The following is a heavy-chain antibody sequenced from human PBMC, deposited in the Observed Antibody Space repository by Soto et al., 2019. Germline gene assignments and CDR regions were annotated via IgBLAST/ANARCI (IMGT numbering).Heavy chain of an antibody. CDR3: ARGGVGYSSSSFHYYYGMDV. CDR1: GFTFSSYA. Sequence: QVQLVESGGGVGQPGRSLRLSCAASGFTFSSYAMHWVRQAPGKGLEWVAVISYDGSNKYYADSVKGRFTISRDNSKNTLYLQMNSLRAEDTAVYYCARGGVGYSSSSFHYYYGMDVWGQGTTVTVSS. J-gene: IGHJ6*02. D-gene: IGHD6-6*01. CDR2: ISYDGSNK. V-gene: IGHV3-30-3*01.